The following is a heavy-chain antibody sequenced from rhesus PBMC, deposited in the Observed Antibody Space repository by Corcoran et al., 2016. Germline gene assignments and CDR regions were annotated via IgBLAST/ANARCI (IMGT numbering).Heavy chain of an antibody. CDR3: ARAPKGIAANRFDV. J-gene: IGHJ5-1*01. V-gene: IGHV4-80*01. CDR2: INANSGST. D-gene: IGHD6-13*01. Sequence: QVQLQESGPGLVTPSETLSLTCDVSGASISSSWWRWIRQPPGQALGWIGEINANSGSTYYNPSLKSRVTISKAASKNQFSLKLSSVTAADTAVYYCARAPKGIAANRFDVWGPGVLVTVSS. CDR1: GASISSSW.